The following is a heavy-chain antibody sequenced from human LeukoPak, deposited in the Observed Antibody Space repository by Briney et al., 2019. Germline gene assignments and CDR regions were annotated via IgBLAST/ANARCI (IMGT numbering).Heavy chain of an antibody. D-gene: IGHD6-6*01. CDR2: IYSSGST. V-gene: IGHV4-4*07. Sequence: PSETLSLTCTVSGASITSFHWTWIRQPAGKGLEWIGLIYSSGSTIYNPSLQSRVAMSVDMTKHHLSLKLSSVTAADTGMYYCARKDGDYWGQGTLVTVSS. CDR3: ARKDGDY. J-gene: IGHJ4*02. CDR1: GASITSFH.